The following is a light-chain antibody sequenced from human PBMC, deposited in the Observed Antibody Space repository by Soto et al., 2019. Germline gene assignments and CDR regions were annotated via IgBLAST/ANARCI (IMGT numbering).Light chain of an antibody. Sequence: DIQMTQSPSSLSASVGDRVTITCRASQSISSYLNWYQQKPGKAPKLLIYAASSLQSGVPSRSSGSGSGTDFTLTISSLQPEDFATYYCQQSYSTPWWFGQGTKVDIK. CDR1: QSISSY. V-gene: IGKV1-39*01. J-gene: IGKJ1*01. CDR2: AAS. CDR3: QQSYSTPWW.